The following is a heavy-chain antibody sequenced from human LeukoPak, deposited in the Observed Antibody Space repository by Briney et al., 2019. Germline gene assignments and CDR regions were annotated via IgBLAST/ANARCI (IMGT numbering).Heavy chain of an antibody. CDR1: GGSFSDYY. Sequence: SETLSLTCAVYGGSFSDYYWNWIRQPPGKGLEWIGEINHSGSTNYNPSLKSRVTISVDTSKNQFSLKLSSVTAADTAVYYCERGVVTMVRGVIYASRPKNWFDPWGQGTLVTVSS. CDR2: INHSGST. V-gene: IGHV4-34*01. D-gene: IGHD3-10*01. CDR3: ERGVVTMVRGVIYASRPKNWFDP. J-gene: IGHJ5*02.